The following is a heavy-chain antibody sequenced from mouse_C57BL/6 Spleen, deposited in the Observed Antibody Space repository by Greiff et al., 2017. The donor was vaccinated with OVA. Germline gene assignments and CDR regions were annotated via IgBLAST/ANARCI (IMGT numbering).Heavy chain of an antibody. CDR3: ARITTVVASNFDY. Sequence: EVQLQQSGPGLVKPSPSLSLTCSVTGYSFTSCYYWNWIRQFPGNKLEWMVYIRYDGSNNYNPSLKNRTSITRDTSKNQFFLKLNSVTTEDTATYYCARITTVVASNFDYWGQGTTLTVSS. J-gene: IGHJ2*01. V-gene: IGHV3-6*01. CDR1: GYSFTSCYY. D-gene: IGHD1-1*01. CDR2: IRYDGSN.